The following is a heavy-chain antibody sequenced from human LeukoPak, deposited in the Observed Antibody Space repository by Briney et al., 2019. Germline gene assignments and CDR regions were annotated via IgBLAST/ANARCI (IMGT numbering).Heavy chain of an antibody. CDR2: ISYDGSNK. D-gene: IGHD3-16*01. CDR1: GFTFSSYA. CDR3: ARDSSTVGDLDY. J-gene: IGHJ4*02. Sequence: GGSLRLSCVASGFTFSSYAMHWVRQAPGKGLEWVAVISYDGSNKYYADSVKGRFTISIDNSKNTLYLQMNSLRAEDTAVYYCARDSSTVGDLDYWGQGTLVTVSS. V-gene: IGHV3-30-3*01.